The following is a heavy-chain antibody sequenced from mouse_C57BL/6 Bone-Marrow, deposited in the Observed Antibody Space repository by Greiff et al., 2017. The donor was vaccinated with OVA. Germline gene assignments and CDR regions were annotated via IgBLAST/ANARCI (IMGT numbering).Heavy chain of an antibody. CDR3: AREGPDGYYGNYGNYAMDY. D-gene: IGHD2-1*01. CDR1: GYTFTSYW. Sequence: QVQLQQPGAELVMPGASVKLSCKASGYTFTSYWMHWVKQRPGQGLEWIGEIDPSDSYTNYNQKFKGKSTLTVDKSSSTAYMQLSSLTSEDSAVYYCAREGPDGYYGNYGNYAMDYWGQGTSVTVSS. CDR2: IDPSDSYT. V-gene: IGHV1-69*01. J-gene: IGHJ4*01.